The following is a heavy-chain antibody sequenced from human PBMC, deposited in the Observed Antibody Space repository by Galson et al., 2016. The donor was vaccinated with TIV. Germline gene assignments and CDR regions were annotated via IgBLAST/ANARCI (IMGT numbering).Heavy chain of an antibody. D-gene: IGHD1-1*01. Sequence: SLRLSCAASGFMFSNFEMNWVRQAPGKGLEWVSYMTDTGSNIQYAESVKGRFTISRDNAKNSLYLQMNRLRVEDTAVYYCARERPGTRGDALDMWGQGTMVTVSS. CDR3: ARERPGTRGDALDM. CDR1: GFMFSNFE. V-gene: IGHV3-48*03. CDR2: MTDTGSNI. J-gene: IGHJ3*02.